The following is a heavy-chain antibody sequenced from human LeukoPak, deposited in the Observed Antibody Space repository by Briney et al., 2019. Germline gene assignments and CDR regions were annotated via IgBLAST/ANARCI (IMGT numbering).Heavy chain of an antibody. V-gene: IGHV3-33*01. CDR2: IWYDGCNK. CDR3: ARDRTGTTYLDY. CDR1: GFTFSSYG. J-gene: IGHJ4*02. Sequence: GGSLRLSCAASGFTFSSYGMHWVRQAPGKGLEWVAVIWYDGCNKYYADSVKGRFTISRDNSKNTLYLQMNSLRAEDTAVYYCARDRTGTTYLDYWGQGTLVTVSS. D-gene: IGHD1-1*01.